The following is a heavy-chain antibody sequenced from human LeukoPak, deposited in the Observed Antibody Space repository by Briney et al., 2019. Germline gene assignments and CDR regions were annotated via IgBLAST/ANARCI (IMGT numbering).Heavy chain of an antibody. CDR2: ISSSSSYI. Sequence: GGSLRLSCAASGFTFSSYGMNWVRQAPGKGLEWVSFISSSSSYINYADSVKGRFTISRDNAKNSLYLQMNSLRAEDTALYYCARDGGSSSWYRSYHFDYWGQGTLVTVSS. J-gene: IGHJ4*02. CDR1: GFTFSSYG. D-gene: IGHD6-13*01. CDR3: ARDGGSSSWYRSYHFDY. V-gene: IGHV3-21*04.